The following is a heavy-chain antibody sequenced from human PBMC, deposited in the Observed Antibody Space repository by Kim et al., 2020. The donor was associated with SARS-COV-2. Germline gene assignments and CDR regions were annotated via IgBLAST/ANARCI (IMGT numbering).Heavy chain of an antibody. CDR3: ARINSNYPVIRRRDYYYGMDV. D-gene: IGHD4-4*01. J-gene: IGHJ6*02. Sequence: SETLSLTCTVSGGSISSGGYYWSWIRQHPGKGLEWIGYIYYSGSTYYNPSLKSRVTISVDTSKNQFSLKLSSVTAADTAVYYCARINSNYPVIRRRDYYYGMDVWGQGTTVTVSS. CDR2: IYYSGST. CDR1: GGSISSGGYY. V-gene: IGHV4-31*03.